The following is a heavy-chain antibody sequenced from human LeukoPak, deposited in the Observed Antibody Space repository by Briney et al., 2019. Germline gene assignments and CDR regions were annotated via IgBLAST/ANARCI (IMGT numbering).Heavy chain of an antibody. V-gene: IGHV3-30*03. CDR3: TRGGTTLDY. CDR1: GFTFSSYG. CDR2: ISYDGSNK. Sequence: GRSLRLSCAASGFTFSSYGMHWVRQAPGKGLEWVAVISYDGSNKYYADSVKGRFTISRDNSKSTLYLQVNSLRAEDTAVYYCTRGGTTLDYWGQGTLVTVSS. D-gene: IGHD1-7*01. J-gene: IGHJ4*02.